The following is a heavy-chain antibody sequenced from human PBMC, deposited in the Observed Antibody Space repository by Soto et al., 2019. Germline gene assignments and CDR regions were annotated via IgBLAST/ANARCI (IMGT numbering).Heavy chain of an antibody. CDR1: GGSISSSSYY. CDR3: ARDNYGDYGMDV. Sequence: SETLSLTCTVSGGSISSSSYYWGWIRQPPGKGLEWIGSIYYSGSTYYNPSLKSRVTISVDTSKNQSSLKLSSVTAADTAVYYCARDNYGDYGMDVWGQGTTVTVSS. D-gene: IGHD4-17*01. CDR2: IYYSGST. V-gene: IGHV4-39*01. J-gene: IGHJ6*02.